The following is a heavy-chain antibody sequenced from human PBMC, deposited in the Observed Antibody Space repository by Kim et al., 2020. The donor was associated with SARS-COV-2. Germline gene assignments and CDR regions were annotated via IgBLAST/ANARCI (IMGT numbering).Heavy chain of an antibody. CDR2: FDPEDGET. CDR1: GYTLTELS. D-gene: IGHD3-22*01. V-gene: IGHV1-24*01. CDR3: ATAPRRYRPTMIVVVPIEYFQH. Sequence: ASVKVSCTVSGYTLTELSMHWVRQAPGKGLEWMGGFDPEDGETIYAQKFQGRVTMTEDTSTDTAYMELSSLRSEDTAVYYCATAPRRYRPTMIVVVPIEYFQHWGQGTLVTVSS. J-gene: IGHJ1*01.